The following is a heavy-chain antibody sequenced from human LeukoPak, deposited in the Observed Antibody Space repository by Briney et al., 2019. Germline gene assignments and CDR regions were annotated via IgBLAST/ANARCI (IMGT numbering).Heavy chain of an antibody. CDR2: IYHSGST. CDR3: ARGKYYDFWSGYYSWFDP. Sequence: PSETLSLTCAVYGGSFSGYYWSWIRQPPGKGLEWIGSIYHSGSTYYNPSLKSRVTISVDTSKNQFSLKLSSVTAADTAVYYCARGKYYDFWSGYYSWFDPWGQGTLVTVSS. J-gene: IGHJ5*02. V-gene: IGHV4-34*01. D-gene: IGHD3-3*01. CDR1: GGSFSGYY.